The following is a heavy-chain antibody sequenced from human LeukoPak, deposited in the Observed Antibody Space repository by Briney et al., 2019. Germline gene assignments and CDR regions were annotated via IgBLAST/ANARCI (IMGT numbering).Heavy chain of an antibody. CDR1: GFTFSSYG. D-gene: IGHD3-9*01. V-gene: IGHV3-30*02. J-gene: IGHJ4*02. Sequence: PGGSLRLSCAASGFTFSSYGMHWVRQAPGKGLEWVAFIRYDGSNKYYADSVKGRFTISRDNSKNTLYLQMNSLRAEDTAVYYCAKVVGDDDYDILTGFDYWGQGTLVTVSS. CDR3: AKVVGDDDYDILTGFDY. CDR2: IRYDGSNK.